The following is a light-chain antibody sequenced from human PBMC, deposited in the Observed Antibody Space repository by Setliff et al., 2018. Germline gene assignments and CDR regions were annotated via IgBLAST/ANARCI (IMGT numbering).Light chain of an antibody. J-gene: IGLJ3*02. Sequence: QSALPQPASVSGSPGQSITISCTGTSIDIDGYNYVSWYQQHPGKVPKLMIYEVTNRPSGVSYRFSGSKSGNTASLTISGLQAEDEADYYCSSYTSSDTWVFGGGTKVTVL. CDR2: EVT. V-gene: IGLV2-14*01. CDR3: SSYTSSDTWV. CDR1: SIDIDGYNY.